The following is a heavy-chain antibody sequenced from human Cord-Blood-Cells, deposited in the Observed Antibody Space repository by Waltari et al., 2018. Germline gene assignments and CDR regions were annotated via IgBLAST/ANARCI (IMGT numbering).Heavy chain of an antibody. V-gene: IGHV4-34*01. CDR2: INHSGST. CDR1: GGSFSGYY. CDR3: ARGYYDYVYGMDV. J-gene: IGHJ6*02. D-gene: IGHD3-16*01. Sequence: QVQLQQWGAGLLKPSETLSLTCAVYGGSFSGYYWRWIRQPPGKGLEGIGEINHSGSTTYNPSLKRRVTISVDTSKTQFSLKLSSGTAADTAVYYCARGYYDYVYGMDVWGQGTTVTVSS.